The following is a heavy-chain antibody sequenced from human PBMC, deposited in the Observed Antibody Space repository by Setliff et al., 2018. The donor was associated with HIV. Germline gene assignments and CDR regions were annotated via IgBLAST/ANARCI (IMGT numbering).Heavy chain of an antibody. CDR2: VDPEDGET. D-gene: IGHD3-22*01. CDR1: GYTFTDYY. V-gene: IGHV1-69-2*01. Sequence: ASVKVSCKASGYTFTDYYMHWVQQAPGKGLEWMGRVDPEDGETIYAEKFQGRVTATADTSTDTADMALRRLRSEDTAVYFCATLVSYDSSGYYDNHTFDIWGQGTMVTVSS. CDR3: ATLVSYDSSGYYDNHTFDI. J-gene: IGHJ3*02.